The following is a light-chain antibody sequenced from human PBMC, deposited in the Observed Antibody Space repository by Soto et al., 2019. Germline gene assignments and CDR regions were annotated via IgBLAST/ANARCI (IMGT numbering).Light chain of an antibody. CDR2: SAF. Sequence: DIPMTQSPSSLSISVGDRVTITCRSSHGIGNHLNWYQQKPGKAPQLLLYSAFTLQSWVPSRFSGSGSGTAFTLTITSLQPEDSATYFCEQSYSVPLTFGGGTKVEV. J-gene: IGKJ4*01. V-gene: IGKV1-39*01. CDR3: EQSYSVPLT. CDR1: HGIGNH.